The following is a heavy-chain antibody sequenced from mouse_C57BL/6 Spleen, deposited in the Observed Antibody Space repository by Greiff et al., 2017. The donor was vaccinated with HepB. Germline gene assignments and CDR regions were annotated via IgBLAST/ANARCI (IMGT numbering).Heavy chain of an antibody. V-gene: IGHV1-74*01. Sequence: QVQLKQPGAELVKPGASVKVSCKASGYTFTSYWMHWVKQRPGQGLEWIGRIHPSDSDTNYNQKFKGKDTLTVDKSSSTAYMQLSSLTSEDSAVYYCAALYYGTTWFAYWGQGTLVTVSA. J-gene: IGHJ3*01. CDR3: AALYYGTTWFAY. CDR2: IHPSDSDT. CDR1: GYTFTSYW. D-gene: IGHD2-1*01.